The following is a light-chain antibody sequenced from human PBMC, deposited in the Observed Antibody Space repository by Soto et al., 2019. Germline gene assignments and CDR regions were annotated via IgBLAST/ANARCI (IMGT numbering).Light chain of an antibody. Sequence: ETVMTQSPATLSVSPWEIATLSCRASQSVSSYLAWYQQKPGQAPRLLIYDASNRATGIPARFSGSGSGTDFTLTISSLEPEDFAVYYCQQRSNWPSGTFGQGTRLEIK. CDR2: DAS. CDR3: QQRSNWPSGT. J-gene: IGKJ5*01. V-gene: IGKV3-11*01. CDR1: QSVSSY.